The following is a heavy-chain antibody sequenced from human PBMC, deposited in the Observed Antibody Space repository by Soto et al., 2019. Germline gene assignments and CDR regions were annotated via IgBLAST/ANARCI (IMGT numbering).Heavy chain of an antibody. CDR2: IIPILGIA. V-gene: IGHV1-69*10. Sequence: ASVKVSCKASGGTFSSYAISWVRQAPGQGLEWMGGIIPILGIANYAQKFQGRVTITADKSTSTAYMELSSLRSEDTAVYYWARSSMSGHDYVWGSYRPDAFDIWGQGTMVTVSS. J-gene: IGHJ3*02. D-gene: IGHD3-16*02. CDR3: ARSSMSGHDYVWGSYRPDAFDI. CDR1: GGTFSSYA.